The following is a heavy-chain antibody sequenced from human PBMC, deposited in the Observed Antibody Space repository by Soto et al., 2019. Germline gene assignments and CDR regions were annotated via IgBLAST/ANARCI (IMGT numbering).Heavy chain of an antibody. CDR2: IIPIFGTA. V-gene: IGHV1-69*12. CDR1: GGTFSSYA. Sequence: QVQLVQSGAEVKKPGSSVKVSCKASGGTFSSYAISWVRQAPGQGLEWMGGIIPIFGTANYAQKFQGRVPITAAESTSTAYKELSSLRSEDTAVYYCARGDRIVVVTAIDVGYYYGMDVWGQGTTVTVSS. D-gene: IGHD2-21*02. CDR3: ARGDRIVVVTAIDVGYYYGMDV. J-gene: IGHJ6*02.